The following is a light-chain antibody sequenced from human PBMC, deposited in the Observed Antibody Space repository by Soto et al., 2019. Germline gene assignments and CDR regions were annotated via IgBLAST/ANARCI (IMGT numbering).Light chain of an antibody. Sequence: LTQPASVSGSPGQSITISCTGSSSAVGTFRLVSWYQHHPGKVPKLIIYEGSKRPSGVSNRFSGSEPGNTASLTISGLQAEDEAYYYCSSNAGSNNFYVFGTGTKVTVL. CDR2: EGS. V-gene: IGLV2-23*01. J-gene: IGLJ1*01. CDR1: SSAVGTFRL. CDR3: SSNAGSNNFYV.